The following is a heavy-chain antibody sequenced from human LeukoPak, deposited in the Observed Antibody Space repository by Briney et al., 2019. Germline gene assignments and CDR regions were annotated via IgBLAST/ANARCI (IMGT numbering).Heavy chain of an antibody. CDR2: INSGGASI. J-gene: IGHJ5*02. Sequence: GGSLRLSCAASGFTFSSYEMHWVRQAPGRGLEWVAYINSGGASIFYADSVRGRFAISRDNAKNSLYLQMNSLRVEDTAVYYCARDNWFDPWGQGTLVTVSS. V-gene: IGHV3-48*03. CDR3: ARDNWFDP. CDR1: GFTFSSYE.